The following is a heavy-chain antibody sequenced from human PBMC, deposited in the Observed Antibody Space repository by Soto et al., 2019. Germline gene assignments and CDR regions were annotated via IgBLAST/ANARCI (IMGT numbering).Heavy chain of an antibody. D-gene: IGHD3-10*01. CDR2: IYYSGST. V-gene: IGHV4-59*01. Sequence: SETLSLTCTVSGGSISSYYWSWIRQPPGKGLEWIGYIYYSGSTNYNPSLKSRVTISVDTSKNQFSLKLSSVTAADTAVYYCARDLGEITYGMDVWGQGTTVTVSS. CDR1: GGSISSYY. CDR3: ARDLGEITYGMDV. J-gene: IGHJ6*02.